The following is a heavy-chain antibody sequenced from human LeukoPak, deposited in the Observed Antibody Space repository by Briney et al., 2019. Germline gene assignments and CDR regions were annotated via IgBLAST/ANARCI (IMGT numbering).Heavy chain of an antibody. V-gene: IGHV7-4-1*02. CDR3: AREYSSSWSQGGFDY. J-gene: IGHJ4*02. CDR2: INTNTGNP. D-gene: IGHD6-13*01. Sequence: ASVKVSCTASGYTFTDRYIHWGRQAPGQGLEWMGWINTNTGNPTYAQGFTGRFVFSLDTSVSTAYLQISSLKAEDTAVYYCAREYSSSWSQGGFDYWGQGTLVTVSS. CDR1: GYTFTDRY.